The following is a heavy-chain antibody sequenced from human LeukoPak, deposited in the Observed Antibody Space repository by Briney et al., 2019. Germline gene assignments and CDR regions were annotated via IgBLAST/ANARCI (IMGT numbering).Heavy chain of an antibody. CDR1: GYTFTSYG. D-gene: IGHD6-13*01. CDR3: ARARISSGWYSYYFDY. J-gene: IGHJ4*02. V-gene: IGHV1-18*01. CDR2: ISAYNGNT. Sequence: ASVKVSCKASGYTFTSYGISWVRQAPGQGLEWMGWISAYNGNTNYAQKLQGRVTMTTDTSTSTAYMELRSLRSDDTAVYYCARARISSGWYSYYFDYWGQGTLVTVSS.